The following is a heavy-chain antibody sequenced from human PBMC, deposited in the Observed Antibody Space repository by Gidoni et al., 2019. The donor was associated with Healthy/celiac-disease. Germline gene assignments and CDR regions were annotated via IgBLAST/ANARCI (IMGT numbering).Heavy chain of an antibody. CDR2: INHSGST. V-gene: IGHV4-34*01. CDR3: ARGIGDSSGYYYGY. J-gene: IGHJ4*02. Sequence: QVQLQQWGAGRLKPSETLSLTCAVYGGSFSGYYWSWIRQPPGKGLEWIGEINHSGSTNYNPSLKSRVTISVDTSKNQFSLKLSSVTAADTAVYYCARGIGDSSGYYYGYWGQGTLVTVSS. D-gene: IGHD3-22*01. CDR1: GGSFSGYY.